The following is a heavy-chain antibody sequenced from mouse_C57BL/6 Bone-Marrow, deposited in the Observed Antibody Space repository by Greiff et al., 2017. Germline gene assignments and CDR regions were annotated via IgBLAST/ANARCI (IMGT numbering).Heavy chain of an antibody. J-gene: IGHJ4*01. CDR3: ARKGYYGSSFYAMDY. D-gene: IGHD1-1*01. CDR1: GFTFSSYA. V-gene: IGHV5-4*01. CDR2: ISDGGSYT. Sequence: EVQGVESGGGLVKPGGSLKLSCAASGFTFSSYAMSWVRQTPEKRLEWVATISDGGSYTYYPDNVKGRFTISRDNAKNNLYLQMSHLKSEDTAMYYCARKGYYGSSFYAMDYWGQGTSVTVAS.